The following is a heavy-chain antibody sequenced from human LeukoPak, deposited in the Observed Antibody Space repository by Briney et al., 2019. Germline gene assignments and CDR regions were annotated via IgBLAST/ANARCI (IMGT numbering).Heavy chain of an antibody. Sequence: GGSLRLSCAASGFTFSSYWMTWVRQAPGKGLEWLGNIKQDGSKQYYVDSVKGRITISRDNAKKSLYLEMNSLRAEDTAVYYCASQLEGTLDYWGQGTLVTVSS. CDR3: ASQLEGTLDY. CDR1: GFTFSSYW. J-gene: IGHJ4*02. CDR2: IKQDGSKQ. V-gene: IGHV3-7*02. D-gene: IGHD2-2*01.